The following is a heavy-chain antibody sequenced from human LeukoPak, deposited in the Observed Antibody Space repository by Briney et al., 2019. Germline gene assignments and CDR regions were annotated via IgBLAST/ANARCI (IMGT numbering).Heavy chain of an antibody. CDR2: ISGSGGTI. D-gene: IGHD6-19*01. CDR1: GLSFNSYA. V-gene: IGHV3-23*01. CDR3: AKDTANTAVPGEYFDY. J-gene: IGHJ4*02. Sequence: SGGSLRLSCAASGLSFNSYAMSWVRQAPGKGLEWVSGISGSGGTIYYADSVKGRFTISRDNSKNTLYLQINSLRAEDTAVYYCAKDTANTAVPGEYFDYWGQGTLVTVSS.